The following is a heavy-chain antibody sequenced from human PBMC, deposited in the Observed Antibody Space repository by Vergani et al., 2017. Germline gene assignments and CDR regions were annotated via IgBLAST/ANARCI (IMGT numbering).Heavy chain of an antibody. CDR3: ARKRWGRPCCQIGYFRE. D-gene: IGHD2-8*02. CDR1: GFTSSYYG. Sequence: QVHLVESGGGVVQPGRSLRLSCVVSGFTSSYYGMHWVRQAPGKGLEWVAVISYDGTQKYYADSVKGRFTISRDNSKSTLYLQMNSLRTEDTAVYYCARKRWGRPCCQIGYFREWGQGTLVTVSS. V-gene: IGHV3-30*03. J-gene: IGHJ1*01. CDR2: ISYDGTQK.